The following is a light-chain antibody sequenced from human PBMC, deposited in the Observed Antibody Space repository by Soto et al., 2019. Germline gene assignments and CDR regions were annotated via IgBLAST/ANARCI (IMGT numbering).Light chain of an antibody. CDR1: QSVSSN. J-gene: IGKJ1*01. Sequence: EIVMTQSPATLSVSPGERATLSCRASQSVSSNLAWDQQKPGQAPRLLIYGASTRATGIQARFSGSGSGTEFTLTISSLQSEDFAVYYCQQYNNWPPWTFGQGTKVEIK. CDR3: QQYNNWPPWT. V-gene: IGKV3-15*01. CDR2: GAS.